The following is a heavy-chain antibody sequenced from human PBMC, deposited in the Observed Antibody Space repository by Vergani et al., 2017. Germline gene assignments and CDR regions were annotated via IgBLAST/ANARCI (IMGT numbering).Heavy chain of an antibody. J-gene: IGHJ4*02. CDR2: FSGSGAST. CDR3: AINRGGHGDYAFYY. D-gene: IGHD4-17*01. V-gene: IGHV3-23*01. Sequence: ELQLLESGGGLVQPGGSLRLSCAASGFTFSSYAMSWVRQAPGKGLEWGSAFSGSGASTYYADSVKGRFTISRDNSGNTLYLQMNSLRAEDTAVYYCAINRGGHGDYAFYYWGQGTLVTVSS. CDR1: GFTFSSYA.